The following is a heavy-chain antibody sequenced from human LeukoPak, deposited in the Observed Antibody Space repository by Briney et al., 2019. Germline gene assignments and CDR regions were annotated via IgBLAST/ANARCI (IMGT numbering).Heavy chain of an antibody. D-gene: IGHD3-10*01. V-gene: IGHV1-18*01. Sequence: ASVKVSCKASGYTFTSYGISWVRQAPGQGLEWMGWISAYNGNTNYAQKLQGRVTMTTDTSTSTAYMELRSLRSVDTAVYYCARDLAYVFYGSGDPTYWGQGTLVTVSS. CDR3: ARDLAYVFYGSGDPTY. CDR1: GYTFTSYG. CDR2: ISAYNGNT. J-gene: IGHJ4*02.